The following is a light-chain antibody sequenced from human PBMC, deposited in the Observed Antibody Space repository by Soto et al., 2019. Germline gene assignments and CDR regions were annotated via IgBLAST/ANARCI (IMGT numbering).Light chain of an antibody. CDR1: QSVSSN. J-gene: IGKJ1*01. Sequence: EIVMTQSPATLSVSPGERATLSCRASQSVSSNLAWYQQKPGQAPRLLIYGASTRATGIPARFSGSGSGTEFTITISGLQSEDFAVYYCQQYNNWPPGTFGQGTKVEIK. CDR3: QQYNNWPPGT. CDR2: GAS. V-gene: IGKV3-15*01.